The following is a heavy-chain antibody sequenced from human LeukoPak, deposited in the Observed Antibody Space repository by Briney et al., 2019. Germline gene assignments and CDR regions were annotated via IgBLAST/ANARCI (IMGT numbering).Heavy chain of an antibody. D-gene: IGHD6-19*01. V-gene: IGHV4-34*01. CDR3: ARGGYSSGWYLKNAFDI. CDR1: GGSFSGYY. CDR2: INHSGST. Sequence: PSETLSLTCAVYGGSFSGYYWSWIRQPPGKGLEWIGEINHSGSTNYNPSLKSRVTISVDTSKNQFSLKLSSVTAADTAVYYRARGGYSSGWYLKNAFDIWGQGTMVTVSS. J-gene: IGHJ3*02.